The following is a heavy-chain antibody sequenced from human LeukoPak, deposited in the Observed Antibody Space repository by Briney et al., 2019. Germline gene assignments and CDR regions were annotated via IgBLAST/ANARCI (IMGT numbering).Heavy chain of an antibody. CDR1: GFTFSSRW. D-gene: IGHD4-17*01. CDR3: VRETTAPGNYFDS. CDR2: ISSDASTI. J-gene: IGHJ4*02. V-gene: IGHV3-74*01. Sequence: GGSLRLSCAASGFTFSSRWMHWVRKTPGKGLVWVSRISSDASTINYADSVKGRFTISRDNAKNTLYLQMISLRAEDTAVYYCVRETTAPGNYFDSWGQGTLVTVSS.